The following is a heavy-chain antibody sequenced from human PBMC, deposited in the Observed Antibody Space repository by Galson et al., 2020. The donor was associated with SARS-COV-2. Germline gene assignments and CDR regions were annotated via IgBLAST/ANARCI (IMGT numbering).Heavy chain of an antibody. CDR3: THLNTWKYSTCDV. J-gene: IGHJ3*01. CDR2: VYWNDAK. Sequence: SGPTLVKPTHTLTLTCTFSRFSLRPNQVGVGWVRQPPGQTLEWLAHVYWNDAKYYSPSLKTRLAISKDTSKNQVVLTMTNMDPVDTATYYCTHLNTWKYSTCDVWGQGTMVTVSS. D-gene: IGHD1-7*01. V-gene: IGHV2-5*01. CDR1: RFSLRPNQVG.